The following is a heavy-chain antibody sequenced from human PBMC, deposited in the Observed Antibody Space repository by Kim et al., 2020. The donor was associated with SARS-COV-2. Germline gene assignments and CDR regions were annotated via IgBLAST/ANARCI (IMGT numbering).Heavy chain of an antibody. CDR2: ISYDGSRR. CDR3: ARGRPYFYNGYDHADF. CDR1: GFTFSTHA. V-gene: IGHV3-30-3*01. J-gene: IGHJ4*02. Sequence: GGSLRLSCAASGFTFSTHAMHWVRQAPGKGLEWVAVISYDGSRRYYADSVKGRFTISRDNSKNTLDLQMNSLRAEDTAVYYCARGRPYFYNGYDHADFWGQGTLV. D-gene: IGHD5-12*01.